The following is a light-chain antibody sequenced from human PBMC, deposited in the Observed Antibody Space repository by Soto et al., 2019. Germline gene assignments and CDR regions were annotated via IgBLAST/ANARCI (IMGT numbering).Light chain of an antibody. Sequence: DIQLTQSPSFLSASVGDRVTITCRASQGFSSYLAWYQQKPGKAPKLLIYAASTLQSGVPSRFSGSRSGTEFTLTYNSLQPEDFATYYCQQLNSYPLTFGGGTKVEIK. J-gene: IGKJ4*01. V-gene: IGKV1-9*01. CDR2: AAS. CDR1: QGFSSY. CDR3: QQLNSYPLT.